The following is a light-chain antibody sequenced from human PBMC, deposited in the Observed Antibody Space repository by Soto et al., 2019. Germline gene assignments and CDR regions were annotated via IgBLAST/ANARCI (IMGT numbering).Light chain of an antibody. CDR3: QQANRVPLG. V-gene: IGKV1-12*01. J-gene: IGKJ5*01. CDR1: QGISTN. CDR2: AAS. Sequence: DIQMTQSPSSVSAYVGDRVTITCRASQGISTNLAWYQQKPGKAPKLLIYAASTLQSGVPPRFSGGGSGTDFTLTISSLQPADFAIYYCQQANRVPLGFGQGTRLEIK.